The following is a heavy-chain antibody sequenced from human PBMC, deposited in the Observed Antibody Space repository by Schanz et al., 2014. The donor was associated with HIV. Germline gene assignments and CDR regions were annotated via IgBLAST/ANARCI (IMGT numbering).Heavy chain of an antibody. V-gene: IGHV3-30*18. CDR2: ISNDGSNE. Sequence: QVQVVESGGGVVQPGRSLRLSCAASEFIFSSYGIHWVRQAPGKGLEWVAVISNDGSNEYYADSVKGRFTLSRDNSENTVYLQMNSLRAEDTAVYYCGKDGSRKVRFLEGPGYYLDHWGQGALVTVSS. D-gene: IGHD3-3*01. J-gene: IGHJ4*02. CDR1: EFIFSSYG. CDR3: GKDGSRKVRFLEGPGYYLDH.